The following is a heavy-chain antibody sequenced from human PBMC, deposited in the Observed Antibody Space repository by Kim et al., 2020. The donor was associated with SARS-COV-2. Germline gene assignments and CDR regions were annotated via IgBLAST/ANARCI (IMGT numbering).Heavy chain of an antibody. Sequence: LSLTCAASGFTFSSYAISWVRQAPGKGLEWVSSIGATGSGSNYADSVKGRFTMSRDNSKNTLYLQMNSLRVDDTAVYYCAKTGQLDSWGQGTLVTVS. V-gene: IGHV3-23*01. J-gene: IGHJ4*02. CDR2: IGATGSGS. CDR3: AKTGQLDS. CDR1: GFTFSSYA. D-gene: IGHD2-2*01.